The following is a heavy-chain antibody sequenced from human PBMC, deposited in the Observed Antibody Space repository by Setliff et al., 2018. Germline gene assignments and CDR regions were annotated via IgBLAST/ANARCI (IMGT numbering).Heavy chain of an antibody. CDR2: ISYSGTP. D-gene: IGHD2-8*01. J-gene: IGHJ4*02. V-gene: IGHV4-39*02. CDR1: DDSFTSSRYY. CDR3: AREGLYCTNGVCYRPLDY. Sequence: SETLSLTCTVSDDSFTSSRYYWGWIRQAPGSGLEWIGSISYSGTPYYNASVESRVTISIDTSRNQFSLELRSVTVADTATYYCAREGLYCTNGVCYRPLDYWGQGTLVTVSS.